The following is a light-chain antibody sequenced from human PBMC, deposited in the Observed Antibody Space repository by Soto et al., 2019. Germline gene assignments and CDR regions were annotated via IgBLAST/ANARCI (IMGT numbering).Light chain of an antibody. CDR2: DNN. CDR1: SSNIVNNY. Sequence: QSVLTQPPSVSAAPGQKVRISCSGSSSNIVNNYVSWYQQLPGTAPKLLIYDNNKRPSGIPDRFSGSKSVTSGTLGITGLQTGDEADYYCGTWDSRLSAVVFGGGTKLTVL. CDR3: GTWDSRLSAVV. V-gene: IGLV1-51*01. J-gene: IGLJ2*01.